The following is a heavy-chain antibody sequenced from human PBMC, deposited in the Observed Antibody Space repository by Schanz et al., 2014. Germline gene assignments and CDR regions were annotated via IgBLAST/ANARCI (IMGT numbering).Heavy chain of an antibody. V-gene: IGHV3-21*04. CDR1: GFNFSSYS. CDR3: ARIGGSVFDY. D-gene: IGHD3-10*01. J-gene: IGHJ4*02. CDR2: ISYGTSYI. Sequence: EVQLVESGGGLVKPGGSLRLSCAASGFNFSSYSLNWVRQAPGKGLEWVSSISYGTSYIYYAESVKGRFTISRDNSKNSLYLQMNSLRAEDTAVYYCARIGGSVFDYWAQGTLVTVSS.